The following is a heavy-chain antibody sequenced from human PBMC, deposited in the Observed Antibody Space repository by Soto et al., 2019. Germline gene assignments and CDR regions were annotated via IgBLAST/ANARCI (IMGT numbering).Heavy chain of an antibody. J-gene: IGHJ6*02. CDR3: ARGDIVAIFGMDV. CDR2: INPSGGST. V-gene: IGHV1-46*01. D-gene: IGHD5-12*01. CDR1: GYIFTSYY. Sequence: ASVKVSCKASGYIFTSYYMHWVRQAPGQGLEWMGIINPSGGSTTYAQKFQGRVTMTRDTSTSTVYMELSSLRSEDTAVYYCARGDIVAIFGMDVWGQGTTVTVSS.